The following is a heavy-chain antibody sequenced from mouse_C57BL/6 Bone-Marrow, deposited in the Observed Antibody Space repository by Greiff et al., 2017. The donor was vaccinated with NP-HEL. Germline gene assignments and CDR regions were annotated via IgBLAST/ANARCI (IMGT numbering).Heavy chain of an antibody. V-gene: IGHV1-81*01. D-gene: IGHD2-3*01. CDR3: ARGWFSRYYAMDY. CDR2: IYPRSGNT. J-gene: IGHJ4*01. Sequence: VQGVESGAELARPGASVKLSCKASGYTFTSYGISWVKQRTGQGLEWIGEIYPRSGNTYYNEKFKGKATLTADKSSSTAYMELRSLTSEDSAVYFCARGWFSRYYAMDYWGQGTSVTVSS. CDR1: GYTFTSYG.